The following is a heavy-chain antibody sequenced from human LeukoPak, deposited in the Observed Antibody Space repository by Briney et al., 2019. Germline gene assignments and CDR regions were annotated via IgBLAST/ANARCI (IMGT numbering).Heavy chain of an antibody. D-gene: IGHD2-15*01. V-gene: IGHV3-21*01. CDR1: GFTFSSYS. CDR3: ARMHCSGGSCYSVWYYFDY. Sequence: GGSLRLSCATSGFTFSSYSMNWVRQAPGKGLEWVSSISSSSSYIYYADSEKGRFTISRDNAKNSLYLQMNSLRAEDTAVYYCARMHCSGGSCYSVWYYFDYWGQETLVTVSS. J-gene: IGHJ4*02. CDR2: ISSSSSYI.